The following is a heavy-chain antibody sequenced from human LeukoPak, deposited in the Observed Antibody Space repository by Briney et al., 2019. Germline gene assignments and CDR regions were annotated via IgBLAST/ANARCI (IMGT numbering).Heavy chain of an antibody. V-gene: IGHV1-69*13. J-gene: IGHJ5*02. D-gene: IGHD4-23*01. CDR2: IIPIFGTA. Sequence: SVKVSCKASGGTFSSYAISWVRQAPGQGLEWMGGIIPIFGTANYAQKFQGRVTITADESTSTAYMELSSLRSEDTAVYYCAKDLRWDHPGLDPWGQGTLVIVSS. CDR1: GGTFSSYA. CDR3: AKDLRWDHPGLDP.